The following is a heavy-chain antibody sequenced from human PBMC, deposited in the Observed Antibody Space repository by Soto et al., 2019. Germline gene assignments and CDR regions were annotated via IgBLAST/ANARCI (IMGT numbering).Heavy chain of an antibody. CDR1: GYSISTYW. D-gene: IGHD5-18*01. Sequence: PGGSLRLSCAASGYSISTYWMSWVRQAPGKGLEWVANVKQDGSEEYYVDSVKGRFTISRDNAKNSLYLQMNSLRAEETVVYYCAALDTAMVKTAGYWGQGTLVTVSS. J-gene: IGHJ4*02. CDR2: VKQDGSEE. CDR3: AALDTAMVKTAGY. V-gene: IGHV3-7*01.